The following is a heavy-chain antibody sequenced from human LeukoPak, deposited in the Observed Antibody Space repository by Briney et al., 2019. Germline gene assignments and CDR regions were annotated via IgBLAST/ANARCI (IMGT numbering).Heavy chain of an antibody. CDR3: ARDEGLGYRSSPNCLGAFDI. J-gene: IGHJ3*02. V-gene: IGHV3-48*01. D-gene: IGHD2-2*01. CDR1: AFSFSSYS. Sequence: GGSLRLSCVASAFSFSSYSMAWVRQAPGKGLEWVSFISRSSSTLHYADSVKGRFIVSRDNAKNSLYLQMNSLRVEDTAVYYCARDEGLGYRSSPNCLGAFDIWGQGTTVTVSS. CDR2: ISRSSSTL.